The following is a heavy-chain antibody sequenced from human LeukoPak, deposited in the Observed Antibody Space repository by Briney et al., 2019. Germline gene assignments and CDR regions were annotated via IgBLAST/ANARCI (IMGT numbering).Heavy chain of an antibody. CDR2: IYYSGSP. Sequence: PSETLSLTCTVSGGSISSYYWSWIRQPPGKGLEWIGYIYYSGSPNYNPSLKSRVTISVDTSKNQFSLKLSSVTAADTAVYYCARRASPTYYYGMDVWGQGTTVTVSS. V-gene: IGHV4-59*08. J-gene: IGHJ6*02. CDR1: GGSISSYY. CDR3: ARRASPTYYYGMDV.